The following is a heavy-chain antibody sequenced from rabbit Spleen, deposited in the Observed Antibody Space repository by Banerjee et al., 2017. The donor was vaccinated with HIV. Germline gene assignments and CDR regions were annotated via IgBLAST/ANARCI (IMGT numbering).Heavy chain of an antibody. CDR2: IYTGNGKT. CDR1: GFSFSSSYD. Sequence: QSLEESGGDLVKPGASLTLTCTASGFSFSSSYDMCWVRQAPGKGLEWIGCIYTGNGKTYYASWAKGRFTISKSSSTTVTLQMTSLTAADTATYFCARDVGTGDYIDVYFSLWGQGTLVTVS. CDR3: ARDVGTGDYIDVYFSL. J-gene: IGHJ4*01. D-gene: IGHD1-1*01. V-gene: IGHV1S40*01.